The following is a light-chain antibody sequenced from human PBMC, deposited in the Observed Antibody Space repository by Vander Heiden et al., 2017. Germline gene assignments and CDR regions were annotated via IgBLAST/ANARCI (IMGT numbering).Light chain of an antibody. J-gene: IGLJ2*01. CDR2: SSN. CDR1: SSNIGTTT. CDR3: AAWDDSLRGHVL. Sequence: QSVQTQPPYDSGPPGQRVTITCSGRSSNIGTTTVNWYQQLTGTAPKLLIYSSNQRPSGVPDRCSGSKSGTSASLAISGLQSEDEADYYCAAWDDSLRGHVLFGGGTKLTVL. V-gene: IGLV1-44*01.